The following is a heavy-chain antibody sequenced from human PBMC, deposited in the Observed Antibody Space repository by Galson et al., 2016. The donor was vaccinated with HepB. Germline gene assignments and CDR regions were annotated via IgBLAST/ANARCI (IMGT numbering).Heavy chain of an antibody. D-gene: IGHD5-24*01. CDR3: VSSGGCNYWEDDFDY. CDR2: ISGSIGST. CDR1: GFIFSNYA. Sequence: SLRLSCAASGFIFSNYAMSWVRQVPGKGLEWVSTISGSIGSTYYADSVKGRFTISRDNSQSTLYLHMNSLRVEDTAVYYCVSSGGCNYWEDDFDYWGQGGLVTVSS. V-gene: IGHV3-23*01. J-gene: IGHJ4*02.